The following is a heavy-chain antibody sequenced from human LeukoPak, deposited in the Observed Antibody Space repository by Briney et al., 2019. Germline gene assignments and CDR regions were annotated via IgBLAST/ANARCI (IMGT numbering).Heavy chain of an antibody. CDR2: INHSGST. CDR1: GFTFSSYA. V-gene: IGHV4-34*01. D-gene: IGHD2-2*01. Sequence: GSLRLSCAASGFTFSSYAMSWIRQPPGKGLEWIGEINHSGSTNYNPSLKSRVTISVDTSKNQFSLKLSSVTAADTAVYYCARGTPPYCSSTSCYAWFDPWGQGTLVTVSS. J-gene: IGHJ5*02. CDR3: ARGTPPYCSSTSCYAWFDP.